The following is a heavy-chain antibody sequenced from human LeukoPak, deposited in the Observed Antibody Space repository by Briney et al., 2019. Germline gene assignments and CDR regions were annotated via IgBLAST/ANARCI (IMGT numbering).Heavy chain of an antibody. CDR1: GYTFTGYY. D-gene: IGHD3-10*01. CDR2: INPNSGGT. Sequence: ASVKVSCKASGYTFTGYYMHWVRQAPGQGLEWMGWINPNSGGTNYAQKFQGRVTMTRDTSISTAYMELSRLRSDDTAVYYCARDVDGSGSYFHWFDPWGQGTLVTVSS. CDR3: ARDVDGSGSYFHWFDP. J-gene: IGHJ5*02. V-gene: IGHV1-2*02.